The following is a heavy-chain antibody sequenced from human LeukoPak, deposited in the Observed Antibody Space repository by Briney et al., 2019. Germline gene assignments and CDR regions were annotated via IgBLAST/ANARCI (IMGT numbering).Heavy chain of an antibody. V-gene: IGHV1-24*01. CDR1: GYTLTELS. Sequence: ASVKVSCKVSGYTLTELSMHWVRQAPGKGLEWMGGFDPEDGETIYAQKLQGRVTMTTDTSTSTAYMELRSLRSDDTAVYYCARDLENYDSSGFDYWGQGTLVTVSS. CDR3: ARDLENYDSSGFDY. CDR2: FDPEDGET. D-gene: IGHD3-22*01. J-gene: IGHJ4*02.